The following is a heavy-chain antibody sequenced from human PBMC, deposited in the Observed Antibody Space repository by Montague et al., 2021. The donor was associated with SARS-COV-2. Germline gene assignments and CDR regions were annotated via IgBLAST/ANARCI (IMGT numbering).Heavy chain of an antibody. CDR1: GFTFSSFE. D-gene: IGHD5-18*01. V-gene: IGHV3-48*03. J-gene: IGHJ5*02. CDR3: AEDQGYSYGFGH. Sequence: SQRLSCAASGFTFSSFEMTWVRQAPGKGLEWISHISDSGRTTFYADSVKGRFTVSRDNAKNSLYLQMNSLRAEDTALYFCAEDQGYSYGFGHWGQGTLVTVSS. CDR2: ISDSGRTT.